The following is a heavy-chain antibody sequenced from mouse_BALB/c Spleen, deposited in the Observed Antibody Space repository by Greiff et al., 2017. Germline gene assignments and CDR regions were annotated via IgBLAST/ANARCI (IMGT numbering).Heavy chain of an antibody. CDR2: IDPANGNT. CDR1: GFNIKDTY. Sequence: EVQLQQSGAELVKPGASVKLSCTASGFNIKDTYMHWVKQRPEQGLEWIGRIDPANGNTKYDPKFQGKATITADTSSNTAYLQLSSLTSEDTAVYYCARSHYYGSSFFDYWGQGTTLTVSS. V-gene: IGHV14-3*02. CDR3: ARSHYYGSSFFDY. J-gene: IGHJ2*01. D-gene: IGHD1-1*01.